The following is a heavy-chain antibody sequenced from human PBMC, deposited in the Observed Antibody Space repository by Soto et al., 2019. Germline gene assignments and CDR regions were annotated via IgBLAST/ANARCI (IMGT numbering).Heavy chain of an antibody. CDR1: GFTFSSHW. J-gene: IGHJ4*02. Sequence: EIQLVESGGGLVQPGGSLSLSCAASGFTFSSHWMSWVRQAPGKGLEWVANIKEDGGEIKYVDSVKGRFTISRDNAKNALYLQMSILRVEDTAVYYCVRDQWASLTDYWGQGTLVTVSS. CDR2: IKEDGGEI. CDR3: VRDQWASLTDY. V-gene: IGHV3-7*01. D-gene: IGHD1-26*01.